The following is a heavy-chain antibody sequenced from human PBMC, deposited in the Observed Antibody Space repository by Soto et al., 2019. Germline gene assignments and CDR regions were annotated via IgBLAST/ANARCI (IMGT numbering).Heavy chain of an antibody. CDR1: GFTFSSYS. D-gene: IGHD1-26*01. CDR3: AREESYSDAFDI. Sequence: GGSLRLSCAASGFTFSSYSMNWVRQAPGKGLEWVSSISSSSSYIYYADSVKGRFTISRDNAKNSLYLQMNSLRAEDTAVYYCAREESYSDAFDIWGQGTMVTVSS. CDR2: ISSSSSYI. J-gene: IGHJ3*02. V-gene: IGHV3-21*01.